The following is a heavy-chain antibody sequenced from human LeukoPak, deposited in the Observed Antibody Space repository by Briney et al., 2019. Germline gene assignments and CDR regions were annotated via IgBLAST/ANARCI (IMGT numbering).Heavy chain of an antibody. Sequence: GGSLRLSCAASGFTFSSYWRSWVRQAPGKGLEWMANIKQDGSEKYYVDSVKGRFTISRDNAKNSLYLQMNSLRAEDTAVYYCARDDYGDYDCFDYWGQGTLVTVSS. CDR1: GFTFSSYW. J-gene: IGHJ4*02. D-gene: IGHD4-17*01. CDR2: IKQDGSEK. V-gene: IGHV3-7*01. CDR3: ARDDYGDYDCFDY.